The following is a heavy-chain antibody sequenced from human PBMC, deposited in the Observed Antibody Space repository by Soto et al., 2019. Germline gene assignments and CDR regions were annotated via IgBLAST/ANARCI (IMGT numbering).Heavy chain of an antibody. J-gene: IGHJ6*02. CDR3: AKDVGQGNCYYCYVMDV. CDR1: GFTLSSYA. Sequence: PGGSLRLSYAASGFTLSSYAMRWVRQAPGKGLEGFSASSGSGVSTYYADSVKGRFTISIDNSKNTLYLQMNSLRAEGTAVYYRAKDVGQGNCYYCYVMDVWGQGPTVTASS. D-gene: IGHD1-26*01. V-gene: IGHV3-23*01. CDR2: SSGSGVST.